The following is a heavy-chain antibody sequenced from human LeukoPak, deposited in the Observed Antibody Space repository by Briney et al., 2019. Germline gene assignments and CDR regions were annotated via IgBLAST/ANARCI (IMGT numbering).Heavy chain of an antibody. CDR1: GGSISSSSYY. CDR3: ARGKGYGGNLFGY. D-gene: IGHD4-23*01. CDR2: IYYSGST. J-gene: IGHJ4*02. V-gene: IGHV4-39*07. Sequence: SETLSLTCTVSGGSISSSSYYWGWIRQPPGKGLEWIGSIYYSGSTYYNPSLKSRVTISVDTSKNQFSLKLSSVTAADTAVYYCARGKGYGGNLFGYWGQGTLVTVSS.